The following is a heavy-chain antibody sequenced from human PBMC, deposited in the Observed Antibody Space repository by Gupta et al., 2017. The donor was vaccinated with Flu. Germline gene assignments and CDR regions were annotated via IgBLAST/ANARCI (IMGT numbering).Heavy chain of an antibody. Sequence: FPNYGISLVRQAPGQGLEWMGWISTDNGDTNYAQKFQGRVTMTTDTSTSTAYMDLRSLSSDDTAMDYCARDLHWYGDGRWDDTFDIWGQGTMLTVSS. CDR3: ARDLHWYGDGRWDDTFDI. CDR2: ISTDNGDT. CDR1: FPNYG. J-gene: IGHJ3*02. D-gene: IGHD6-13*01. V-gene: IGHV1-18*01.